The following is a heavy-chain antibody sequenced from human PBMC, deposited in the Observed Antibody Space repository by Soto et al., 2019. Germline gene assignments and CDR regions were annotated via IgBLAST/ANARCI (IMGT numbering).Heavy chain of an antibody. V-gene: IGHV1-2*04. J-gene: IGHJ6*02. CDR3: ARQKGSYSYYGMDV. CDR1: GYTFTDYY. Sequence: ASVKVSCKASGYTFTDYYIHWVRQAPGQGLEWMGWINPNSGGAKYAQKFQGWVTMTRDTSISTAYMELSRLTSDGTAMYYCARQKGSYSYYGMDVWGQGTTVTVS. CDR2: INPNSGGA.